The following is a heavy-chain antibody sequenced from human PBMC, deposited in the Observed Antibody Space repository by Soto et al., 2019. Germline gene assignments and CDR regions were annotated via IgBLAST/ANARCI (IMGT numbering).Heavy chain of an antibody. V-gene: IGHV3-48*01. D-gene: IGHD4-17*01. J-gene: IGHJ4*02. CDR1: GFTFSSYS. CDR2: ISSSSSTI. Sequence: EVQLVESGGGLVQPGGSLRLSCAASGFTFSSYSMNWVRQAPGKGLEWVSYISSSSSTIYYAASVKGRFTISRDNAKNSVYLQMNSLRAEDTAVYYCARLGDYPTIYCFDYWGQGTLVTVSS. CDR3: ARLGDYPTIYCFDY.